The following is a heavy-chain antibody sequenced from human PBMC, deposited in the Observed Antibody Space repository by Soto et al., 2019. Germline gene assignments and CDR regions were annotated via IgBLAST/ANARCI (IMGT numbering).Heavy chain of an antibody. CDR2: ISAYNGNT. J-gene: IGHJ4*02. CDR3: ARDRPYYYDSSGYYPIDY. V-gene: IGHV1-18*01. CDR1: GYSFTNNG. D-gene: IGHD3-22*01. Sequence: ASVKVSCKASGYSFTNNGISWVRQAPGQGLEWMGWISAYNGNTNYVKKFQGRVTMTTDTSTSTASMELRSLRSDDTAVYYCARDRPYYYDSSGYYPIDYWGQGTLVTVSS.